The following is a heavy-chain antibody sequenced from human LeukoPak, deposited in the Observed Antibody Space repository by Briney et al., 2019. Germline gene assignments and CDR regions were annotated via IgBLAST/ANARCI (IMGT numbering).Heavy chain of an antibody. CDR2: IYYSGST. CDR1: GGSISSYY. V-gene: IGHV4-59*12. J-gene: IGHJ5*02. Sequence: SETLSLTCTVSGGSISSYYWSWIRQPPGKGLEWIGYIYYSGSTNYNPSLKSRVTISVDTSKNQFSLKLSSVTAADTAVYYCARDLPGIAAARGWFDPWGQGTLVTVSS. D-gene: IGHD6-13*01. CDR3: ARDLPGIAAARGWFDP.